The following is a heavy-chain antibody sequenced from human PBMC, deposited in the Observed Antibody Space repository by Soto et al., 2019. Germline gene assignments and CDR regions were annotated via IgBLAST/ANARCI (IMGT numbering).Heavy chain of an antibody. CDR2: IYYSGST. V-gene: IGHV4-59*01. Sequence: SETLSLTCTVSGGSISSYYWSWIRQPPGKGLEWIGYIYYSGSTNDNPSLKSRVTISVDTSKNQFSLKLSSVTAADTAVYYCARVFNHPNYYYYYGMDVWGQGTTVTVSS. J-gene: IGHJ6*02. CDR1: GGSISSYY. CDR3: ARVFNHPNYYYYYGMDV.